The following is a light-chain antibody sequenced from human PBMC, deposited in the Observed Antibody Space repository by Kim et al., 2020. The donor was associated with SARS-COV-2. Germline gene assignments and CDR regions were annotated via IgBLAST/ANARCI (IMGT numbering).Light chain of an antibody. CDR1: QVISNY. J-gene: IGKJ1*01. CDR3: QQYNSAPWT. CDR2: DAS. V-gene: IGKV1-27*01. Sequence: DIQLTQSPSSLSASVGDGVTITCRANQVISNYLAWYQQKTGKPPTLLIYDASALPSGVPSRFSGSRSGTDFTLTISSLQPEDVATYYCQQYNSAPWTFGKGSKVDIK.